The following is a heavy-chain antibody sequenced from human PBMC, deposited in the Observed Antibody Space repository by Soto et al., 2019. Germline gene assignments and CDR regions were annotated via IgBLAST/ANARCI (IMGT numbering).Heavy chain of an antibody. CDR2: IYSGGST. V-gene: IGHV3-66*01. D-gene: IGHD5-12*01. Sequence: EVQLVESGGGLVQPGGSLRLSCAASGFTVSSNYMSWVRQAPGKGLEWVSVIYSGGSTYYADSVKGRFTISRDNSKNTLYLQMNSLRAEDTAVYYCASGDSGYDPPFVYWSQGTLVTVSS. J-gene: IGHJ4*02. CDR3: ASGDSGYDPPFVY. CDR1: GFTVSSNY.